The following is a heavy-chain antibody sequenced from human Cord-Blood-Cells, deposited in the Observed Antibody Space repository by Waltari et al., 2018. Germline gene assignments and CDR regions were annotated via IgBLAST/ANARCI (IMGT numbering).Heavy chain of an antibody. CDR3: ARGPLTPGDYYYYYMDV. Sequence: QVQLVQSGAEVKKPGSSVKVSCKASGGTFSSYAISWVRQAPGQGLEWMGGVSPIFGTANYAQKFQGRVTSTADESTSTAYMELSSLRSEDTAVYYCARGPLTPGDYYYYYMDVWGKGTTVTVSS. V-gene: IGHV1-69*01. J-gene: IGHJ6*03. CDR1: GGTFSSYA. D-gene: IGHD7-27*01. CDR2: VSPIFGTA.